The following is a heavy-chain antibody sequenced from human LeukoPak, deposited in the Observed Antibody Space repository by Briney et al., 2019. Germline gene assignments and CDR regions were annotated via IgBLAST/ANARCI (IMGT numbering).Heavy chain of an antibody. CDR2: IIPIFGTA. Sequence: SVKVSCKASGGTFSSYAISWVRHTPGQGLECMGGIIPIFGTANYAQKFQGRDTITADESTSTAYMELRSLTSDDTAVYYCAREVVVAATPGWFDPWGQGTLVTVSS. CDR1: GGTFSSYA. J-gene: IGHJ5*02. D-gene: IGHD2-15*01. CDR3: AREVVVAATPGWFDP. V-gene: IGHV1-69*13.